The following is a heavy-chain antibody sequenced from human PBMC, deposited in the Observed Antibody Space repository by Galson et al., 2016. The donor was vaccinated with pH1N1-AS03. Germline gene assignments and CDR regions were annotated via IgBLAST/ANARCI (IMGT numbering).Heavy chain of an antibody. V-gene: IGHV5-51*01. D-gene: IGHD6-19*01. CDR1: GYSFTNYW. Sequence: QSGAEVKKPGESLKISCQGSGYSFTNYWIGWVRQMPGKGLEWMGIIYLDDSDTRYSPSFQGQVTISAAKSISTAYLQGSSLKASDTAMYYCASVTLSSGWAGDYWGQGTLVTVSS. CDR3: ASVTLSSGWAGDY. J-gene: IGHJ4*01. CDR2: IYLDDSDT.